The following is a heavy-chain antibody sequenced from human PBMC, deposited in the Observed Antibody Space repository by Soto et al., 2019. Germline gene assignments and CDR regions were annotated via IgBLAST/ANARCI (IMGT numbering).Heavy chain of an antibody. J-gene: IGHJ3*02. CDR2: IYHSGST. CDR3: ARDRGADSNDAFDI. Sequence: QVQLQESGPGLVKPSGTLSLTCAVSSGSISSSNWWSWVRQPPGKGLEWIGEIYHSGSTNYNPSLKSRVTISVDQSKNQFSLTLSSVTAADTAVYYCARDRGADSNDAFDIWGQGTMVTVSS. D-gene: IGHD1-26*01. V-gene: IGHV4-4*02. CDR1: SGSISSSNW.